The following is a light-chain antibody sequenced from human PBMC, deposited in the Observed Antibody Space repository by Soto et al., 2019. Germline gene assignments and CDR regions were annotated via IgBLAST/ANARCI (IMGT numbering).Light chain of an antibody. V-gene: IGLV1-40*01. CDR3: QSYDSGLVGLI. J-gene: IGLJ2*01. CDR1: SSNIGASYD. CDR2: GHS. Sequence: QSVLTQPPSVSGAPGQTVTISCSGTSSNIGASYDVHWYRHLPGAAPKLLLSGHSHRPSGVPDRLSGSKSGTSASLAITGLQAEDEADYYCQSYDSGLVGLIFGAGTKLTVL.